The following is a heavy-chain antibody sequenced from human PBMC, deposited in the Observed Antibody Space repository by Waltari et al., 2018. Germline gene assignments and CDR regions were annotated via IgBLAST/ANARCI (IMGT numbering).Heavy chain of an antibody. CDR1: GGSISSSSYY. V-gene: IGHV4-39*01. D-gene: IGHD3-10*01. J-gene: IGHJ4*02. CDR3: ARQQLLWFGESEGPGPSDY. Sequence: QLQLQESGPGLVKPSETLSLTCTVSGGSISSSSYYWGWIRQPPGKGLEWIGSIYYTGSTYDNLARKSRVTISVDTAKNQFSLKLRSVTAADTAVYYCARQQLLWFGESEGPGPSDYWGQGTLVTVSS. CDR2: IYYTGST.